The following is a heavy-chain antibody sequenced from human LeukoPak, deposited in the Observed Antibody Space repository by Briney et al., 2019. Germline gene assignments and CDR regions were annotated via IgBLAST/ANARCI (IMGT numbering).Heavy chain of an antibody. J-gene: IGHJ4*02. V-gene: IGHV4-38-2*02. CDR1: GYSISSGYY. CDR2: IYHSGSM. Sequence: PSETLSLTCTVSGYSISSGYYWGWIRQPPGKGLEWIGGIYHSGSMYYNPSLKSRVTISVDTSKNQFSLKLSFVTAADTAVYYCAREQIVYYDSSYYHGNFDHWGQGTLVTVSS. D-gene: IGHD3-22*01. CDR3: AREQIVYYDSSYYHGNFDH.